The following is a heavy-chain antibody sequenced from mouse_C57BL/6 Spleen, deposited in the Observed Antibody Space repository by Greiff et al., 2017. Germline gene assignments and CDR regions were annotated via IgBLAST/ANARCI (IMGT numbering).Heavy chain of an antibody. CDR2: ISYDGSN. CDR1: GYSITSGYY. V-gene: IGHV3-6*01. CDR3: ARGDFGY. Sequence: VQLKESGPGLVKPSQSLSLTCSATGYSITSGYYWYWIRQLPGNKREWMGYISYDGSNNYNPSLKNRISITRDTSKNQFFLKLNSVTTEDTATYYCARGDFGYWGQGTTLTVSS. J-gene: IGHJ2*01.